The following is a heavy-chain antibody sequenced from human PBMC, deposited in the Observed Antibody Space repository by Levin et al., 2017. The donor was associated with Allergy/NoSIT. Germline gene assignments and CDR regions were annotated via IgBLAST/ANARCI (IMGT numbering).Heavy chain of an antibody. D-gene: IGHD3-22*01. Sequence: LSLTCAASGFTFSSYSMNWVRQAPGKGLEWVSSISSSSSYIFYADSVKGRFTISRDNSNNRLYLQMNSLRAEDTAVYYCTKGSSASRPYYFDYWGQGSLVTVSS. CDR3: TKGSSASRPYYFDY. V-gene: IGHV3-21*04. CDR2: ISSSSSYI. J-gene: IGHJ4*02. CDR1: GFTFSSYS.